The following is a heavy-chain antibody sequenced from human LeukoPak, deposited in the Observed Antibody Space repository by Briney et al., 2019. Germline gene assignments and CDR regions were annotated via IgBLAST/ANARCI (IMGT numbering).Heavy chain of an antibody. V-gene: IGHV1-69*05. D-gene: IGHD5-24*01. CDR1: GGTFSSYA. J-gene: IGHJ1*01. CDR2: IIPIFGTA. CDR3: ARDRGKMATHAEYFQH. Sequence: ASVKVSXKASGGTFSSYAISWVRQAPGQGLEWMGRIIPIFGTANYAQKFQGRVTITTDESTSTAYMELSSLRSEDTAVYYCARDRGKMATHAEYFQHWGQGTLVTVSS.